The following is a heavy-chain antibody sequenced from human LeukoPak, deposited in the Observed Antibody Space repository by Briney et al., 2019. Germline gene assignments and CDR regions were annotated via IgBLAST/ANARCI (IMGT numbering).Heavy chain of an antibody. V-gene: IGHV3-49*04. CDR3: TIAAYNWNYFDY. CDR1: GFTFGDYA. J-gene: IGHJ4*02. CDR2: IRSKAYGGTT. Sequence: SLRLSFTASGFTFGDYAMSWVRQAPGKGLEWVGFIRSKAYGGTTEYAASVKGRFTISRDDSKSIAYLQMNSLKTEDTAVYYCTIAAYNWNYFDYWGQGTLVTVSS. D-gene: IGHD1-20*01.